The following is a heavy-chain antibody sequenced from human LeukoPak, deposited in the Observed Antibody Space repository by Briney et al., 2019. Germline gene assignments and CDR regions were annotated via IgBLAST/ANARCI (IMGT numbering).Heavy chain of an antibody. D-gene: IGHD3-16*01. CDR3: AKWRRLITFLRSQPCYFDY. Sequence: GGSLRLSCAASGFTFSSYAMSWVRQAPGKGLEWVSAISGSGGSTYYADSVKGRFTISRDNSKNTLYLQMNSLRAEGTAVYYCAKWRRLITFLRSQPCYFDYWGQGTLVTVSS. CDR1: GFTFSSYA. V-gene: IGHV3-23*01. CDR2: ISGSGGST. J-gene: IGHJ4*02.